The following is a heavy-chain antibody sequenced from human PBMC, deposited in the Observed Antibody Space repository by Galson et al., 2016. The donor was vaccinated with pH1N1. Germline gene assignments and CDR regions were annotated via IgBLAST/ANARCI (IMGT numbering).Heavy chain of an antibody. D-gene: IGHD6-19*01. V-gene: IGHV3-7*03. J-gene: IGHJ4*02. Sequence: SLRLSCAASRFTFSNYWMTWVRQAPGKGLEWVANIKEDGSKRYYVDSVKGRFTISRDNAKNSLYLQMNSLRAEDTAVYYCARAMAGPDSYWGQGTLVTVSS. CDR3: ARAMAGPDSY. CDR2: IKEDGSKR. CDR1: RFTFSNYW.